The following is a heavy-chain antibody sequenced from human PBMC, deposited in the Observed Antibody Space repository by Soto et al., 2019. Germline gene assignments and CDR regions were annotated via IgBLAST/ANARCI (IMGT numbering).Heavy chain of an antibody. J-gene: IGHJ5*02. D-gene: IGHD6-6*01. CDR1: GFTFSSYS. CDR2: ISSSSSTI. Sequence: PGGSLRLSCAASGFTFSSYSMNWVRQAPGKGLEWVSYISSSSSTIYCADSVKGRFTISRDNAKNSLYLQMNSLRDEDTAVYYCARAAGSSLQENWFDPWGQGTLVTVSS. CDR3: ARAAGSSLQENWFDP. V-gene: IGHV3-48*02.